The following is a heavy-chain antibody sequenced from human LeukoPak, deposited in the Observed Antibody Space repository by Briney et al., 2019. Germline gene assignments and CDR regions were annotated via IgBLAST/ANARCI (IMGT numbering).Heavy chain of an antibody. V-gene: IGHV3-33*08. J-gene: IGHJ6*02. CDR3: ARALRANTYYCGMDV. CDR1: EFSISTYG. CDR2: IWYDGSRT. Sequence: GGSLRLSCAASEFSISTYGMHWVRQAPGKGLEWVAVIWYDGSRTYYADSVKGRCTISRDNSMNTLYLQMNRLRAEDTAIYYCARALRANTYYCGMDVWGQGTTATVSS.